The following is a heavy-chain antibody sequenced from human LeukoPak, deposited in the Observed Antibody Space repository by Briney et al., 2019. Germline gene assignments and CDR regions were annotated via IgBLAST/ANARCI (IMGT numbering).Heavy chain of an antibody. CDR1: GGSISSYY. V-gene: IGHV4-59*08. D-gene: IGHD6-13*01. Sequence: KPSETLSLTWTVSGGSISSYYWSWIRQPPGKGLEWIGYIYYSGSTTYNPSLKSRGTISVDTSKNQFSLKLSSVTAADTAVYYCARHSQLAAEYFDYWGQGTLVTVSS. CDR2: IYYSGST. J-gene: IGHJ4*02. CDR3: ARHSQLAAEYFDY.